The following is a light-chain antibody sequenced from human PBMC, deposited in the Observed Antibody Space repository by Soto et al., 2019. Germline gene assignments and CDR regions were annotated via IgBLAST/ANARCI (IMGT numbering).Light chain of an antibody. CDR2: DAS. Sequence: EILMTQSPASLSVSPGENATLSCRASQSVSTNLVWYQQKLGQSPRLLIYDASTRPTGIPARFGGMGSGTQVTLTITSLQSEDSADYYCQQYHNWPPLTFGGGTKVEI. V-gene: IGKV3-15*01. CDR1: QSVSTN. J-gene: IGKJ4*01. CDR3: QQYHNWPPLT.